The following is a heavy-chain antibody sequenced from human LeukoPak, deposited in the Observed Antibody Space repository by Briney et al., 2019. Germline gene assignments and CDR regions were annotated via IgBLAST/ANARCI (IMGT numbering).Heavy chain of an antibody. D-gene: IGHD6-13*01. V-gene: IGHV1-18*01. CDR1: GYTFSSYA. J-gene: IGHJ3*01. Sequence: ASVKVSCKASGYTFSSYAITWVRQAPRQGLEWMGWISAYNGNTNYAQNLQGRVTLTTDTTTTTAYMELRSLTSDDTAVYYCARGLSIAAVGPDGFDLWAQGTMVTVSS. CDR2: ISAYNGNT. CDR3: ARGLSIAAVGPDGFDL.